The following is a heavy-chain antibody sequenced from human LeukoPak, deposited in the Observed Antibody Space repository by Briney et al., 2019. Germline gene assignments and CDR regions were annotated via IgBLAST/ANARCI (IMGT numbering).Heavy chain of an antibody. CDR3: GSLDSREDSSSRWGPLDI. Sequence: GRSLRLSCAASGFTFSSYWMSWVRQAPGKGLEWVANIKQDGSEKYYVDSVKGRFTISRDNARNSLYLQMNSLRAEDTAVYYCGSLDSREDSSSRWGPLDIWGQGTMVTVSS. J-gene: IGHJ3*02. D-gene: IGHD3-22*01. CDR1: GFTFSSYW. V-gene: IGHV3-7*01. CDR2: IKQDGSEK.